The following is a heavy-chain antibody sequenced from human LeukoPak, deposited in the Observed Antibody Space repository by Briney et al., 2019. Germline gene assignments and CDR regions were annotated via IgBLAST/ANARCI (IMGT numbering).Heavy chain of an antibody. V-gene: IGHV4-4*07. J-gene: IGHJ4*02. Sequence: SETLSLTCTVSGGAISSFYWSWIRQPAGRGLEWIGRIYTSGSTDYNPSLKSRVTMSLDTSKNQFSLKLISVTAADTAVYYCAREFIYWGQGTLVTVSS. CDR2: IYTSGST. CDR1: GGAISSFY. CDR3: AREFIY.